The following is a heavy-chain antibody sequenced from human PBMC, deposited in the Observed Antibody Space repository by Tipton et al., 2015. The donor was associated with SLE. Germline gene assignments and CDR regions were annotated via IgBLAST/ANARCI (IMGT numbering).Heavy chain of an antibody. CDR2: IHFSGST. V-gene: IGHV4-61*09. Sequence: TLSLTCSVSDDSMTTGSYFWTWVRQSAGKGLEWIGHIHFSGSTNYNPSLKGRITISLDKSRKQVSLRMTSVIAADTALYFCARRGVIVGRSYGMDVWGQGTTVTVSS. CDR1: DDSMTTGSYF. CDR3: ARRGVIVGRSYGMDV. J-gene: IGHJ6*02. D-gene: IGHD2-21*01.